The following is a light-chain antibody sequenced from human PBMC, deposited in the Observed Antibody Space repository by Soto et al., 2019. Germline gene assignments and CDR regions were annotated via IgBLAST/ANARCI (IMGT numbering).Light chain of an antibody. CDR1: SNDVGGYNY. V-gene: IGLV2-11*01. CDR3: SSYAGSHLYV. J-gene: IGLJ1*01. Sequence: QSALTQPRSVSGSPGQSVTISCTGTSNDVGGYNYVSWYQQHPGKSPKLIIFDVSKRPSGVPDRFSGSKSGNTASLTISGLQAEDEAYYFCSSYAGSHLYVFGTGTKLTVL. CDR2: DVS.